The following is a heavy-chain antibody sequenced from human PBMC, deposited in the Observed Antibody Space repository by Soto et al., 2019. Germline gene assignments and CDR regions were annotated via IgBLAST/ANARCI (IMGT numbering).Heavy chain of an antibody. CDR3: ARSIVVVVAATPTNYGMDV. Sequence: SGPTLVNPIQPLTLTCTFSGFSLSTSGMCVSWIRQPPGKALEWLALIDWDDDKYYSTSLKTRLTISKDTSKNQVVLTMTNMDPVDTATYYCARSIVVVVAATPTNYGMDVWGQGTTVTVSS. J-gene: IGHJ6*02. V-gene: IGHV2-70*01. CDR2: IDWDDDK. CDR1: GFSLSTSGMC. D-gene: IGHD2-15*01.